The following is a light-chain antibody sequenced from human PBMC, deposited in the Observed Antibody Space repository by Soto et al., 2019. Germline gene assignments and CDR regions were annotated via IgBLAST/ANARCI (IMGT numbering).Light chain of an antibody. CDR2: DVS. CDR1: SSDVGGYNS. CDR3: SSYAGSNNRV. V-gene: IGLV2-8*01. J-gene: IGLJ3*02. Sequence: QSALTQPPSASGSPGQSVTISCTGTSSDVGGYNSVSWYQQHPGKAPKLMICDVSKRPSGVPDRFSGSKSGNTASLTVSGLQAEDEADYYCSSYAGSNNRVFGGGTKVPVL.